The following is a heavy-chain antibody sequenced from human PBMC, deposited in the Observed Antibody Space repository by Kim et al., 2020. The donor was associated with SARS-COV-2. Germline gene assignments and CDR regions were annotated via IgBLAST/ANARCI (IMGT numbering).Heavy chain of an antibody. V-gene: IGHV3-30*18. CDR1: GFTFSSYG. D-gene: IGHD6-6*01. Sequence: GGSLRLSCAASGFTFSSYGMHWVRQAPGKGLEWVAVISYDGSNKYYADSVKGRFTISRDNSKNTLYLQMNSLRAEDTAVYYCAKAGQLAKFPDWYFDLWGRGTLVTVSS. J-gene: IGHJ2*01. CDR2: ISYDGSNK. CDR3: AKAGQLAKFPDWYFDL.